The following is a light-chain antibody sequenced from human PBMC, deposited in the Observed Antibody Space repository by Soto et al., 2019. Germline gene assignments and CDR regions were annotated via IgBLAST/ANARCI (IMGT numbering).Light chain of an antibody. CDR2: GAS. Sequence: EIVLTQSPVPLSASPGERVTLSCRASQSVNINLAWYQQRHGQAPRVLIYGASNRASGIPDKFSGSGSGTDFTLTISSLEPDDVALYVCQQYKYWPPRTFGGGTRVEIK. CDR1: QSVNIN. J-gene: IGKJ4*01. V-gene: IGKV3-15*01. CDR3: QQYKYWPPRT.